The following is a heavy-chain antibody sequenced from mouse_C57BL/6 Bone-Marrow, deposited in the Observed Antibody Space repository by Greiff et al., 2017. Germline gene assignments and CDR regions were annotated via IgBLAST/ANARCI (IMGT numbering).Heavy chain of an antibody. J-gene: IGHJ2*01. CDR2: IDPENGDT. Sequence: EVQLQESGAELVRPGASVKLSCTASGFNIKDDYMHWVKQRPEQGLEWIGWIDPENGDTEYASKFQGKATITAATSSNTAYLQLSSLTSEDTAVYYCTSTTEVATPYSFDYWGQGTTLTVSS. V-gene: IGHV14-4*01. CDR1: GFNIKDDY. D-gene: IGHD1-1*01. CDR3: TSTTEVATPYSFDY.